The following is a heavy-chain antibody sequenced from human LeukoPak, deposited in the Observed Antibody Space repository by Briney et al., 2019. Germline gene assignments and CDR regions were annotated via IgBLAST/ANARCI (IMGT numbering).Heavy chain of an antibody. V-gene: IGHV4-34*01. D-gene: IGHD3-10*01. CDR3: ARRFNYYGSGSYSHFDY. Sequence: PSETLSLTCAVYGGSFSGYYWSWIRQPPGKGLEWIGEINHSGSTNYNPSLESRVTISVDTSKNQFSLKLSSVTAADTAVYYCARRFNYYGSGSYSHFDYWGQGTLVTVSS. J-gene: IGHJ4*02. CDR1: GGSFSGYY. CDR2: INHSGST.